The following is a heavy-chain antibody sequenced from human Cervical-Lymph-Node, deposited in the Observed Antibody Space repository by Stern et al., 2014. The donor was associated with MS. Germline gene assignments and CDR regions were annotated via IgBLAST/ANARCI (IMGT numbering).Heavy chain of an antibody. Sequence: VQLVESGGGVVQPGRSLRLSCAASGFTFSSYGMHWVRQAPGKGLAWVAVIWYDGSNKYYADSVKGRFTISRDNSKNTLYLQMNSLRAEDTAVYYCASLGWSRSGMDVWGQGTTVTVSS. CDR1: GFTFSSYG. CDR2: IWYDGSNK. V-gene: IGHV3-33*01. CDR3: ASLGWSRSGMDV. J-gene: IGHJ6*02. D-gene: IGHD1-14*01.